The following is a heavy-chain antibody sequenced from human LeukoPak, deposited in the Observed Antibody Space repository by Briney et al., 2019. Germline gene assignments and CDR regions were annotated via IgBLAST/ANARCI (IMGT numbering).Heavy chain of an antibody. CDR2: IIPIFGSS. D-gene: IGHD1-14*01. J-gene: IGHJ6*03. V-gene: IGHV1-69*13. CDR1: GGTSSTYP. Sequence: SVKVSCKASGGTSSTYPISWVRQAPGQGLEWMGGIIPIFGSSNYAQKFQDRLTITADVSTSTAYMELSSLRSEDTAFYSCARVITVGQPPYYYYMDVWGKGTTVTVSS. CDR3: ARVITVGQPPYYYYMDV.